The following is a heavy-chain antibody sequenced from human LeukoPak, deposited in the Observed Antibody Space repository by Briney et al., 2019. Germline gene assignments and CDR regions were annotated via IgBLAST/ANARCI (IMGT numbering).Heavy chain of an antibody. CDR3: ARDPAQTYYYDP. Sequence: ASVTVSCTASGYTFTDYYLHWVRQAPGQGGEGMGWINPKNGGTKYAQKFPGSVTMTRDTSISTVYMELSRLTSDDTAVYSCARDPAQTYYYDPWGQGTLVTVSS. D-gene: IGHD3-22*01. CDR1: GYTFTDYY. CDR2: INPKNGGT. V-gene: IGHV1-2*02. J-gene: IGHJ4*02.